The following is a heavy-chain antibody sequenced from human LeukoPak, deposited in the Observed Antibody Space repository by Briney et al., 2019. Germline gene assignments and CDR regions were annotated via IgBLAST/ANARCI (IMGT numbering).Heavy chain of an antibody. D-gene: IGHD3-10*01. Sequence: SETLSLTCAVYGGSFSGYYWSWIRQPPGKGLEWIGEINHSGSTNYNPSLKSRVTISVDTSKNQFSLKLSSVTAADTAVYYCARYHQWFRELADYWGQGTLVTVSS. V-gene: IGHV4-34*01. CDR1: GGSFSGYY. J-gene: IGHJ4*02. CDR2: INHSGST. CDR3: ARYHQWFRELADY.